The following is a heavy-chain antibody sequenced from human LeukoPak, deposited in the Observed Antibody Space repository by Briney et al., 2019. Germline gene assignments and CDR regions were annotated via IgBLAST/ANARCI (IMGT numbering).Heavy chain of an antibody. V-gene: IGHV1-2*02. CDR2: INPNSGGT. D-gene: IGHD3-22*01. CDR3: ARDWYYYDSSGYSFDY. Sequence: ASVKVSCKASGYTFTVYYMHWVRQAPGQGLEWMGWINPNSGGTNYAQKFQGRVTMTRDTSISTAYMELSRLRSDDTAVYYCARDWYYYDSSGYSFDYWGQGTLVTVSS. J-gene: IGHJ4*02. CDR1: GYTFTVYY.